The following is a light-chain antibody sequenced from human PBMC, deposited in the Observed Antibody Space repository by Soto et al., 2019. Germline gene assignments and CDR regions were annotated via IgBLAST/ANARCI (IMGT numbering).Light chain of an antibody. Sequence: EIVLTQSPGTLSLSPGERATLFCRASQSVSSNYLAWYQQKPGQAPRLLIYGASRGAAGIPDRFSGSGSGTDFTLTISRLEPEDFAVYFCQQYRRSPMFTFGQGTKLEVK. CDR1: QSVSSNY. V-gene: IGKV3-20*01. CDR3: QQYRRSPMFT. CDR2: GAS. J-gene: IGKJ2*01.